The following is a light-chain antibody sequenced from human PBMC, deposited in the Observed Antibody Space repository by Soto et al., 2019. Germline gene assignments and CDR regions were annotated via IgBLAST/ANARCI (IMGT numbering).Light chain of an antibody. CDR1: QSVSSNY. J-gene: IGKJ1*01. V-gene: IGKV3-20*01. CDR3: QYDGSSPWT. Sequence: EIVLTQSPGTLSLSPGESGTLSCRASQSVSSNYLAWYQQKPGQAPRRHIYSAFSRSTGIPDRFSGSGSGTDFTLTISRLEPEDFAVYYCQYDGSSPWTFGQGTKVEIK. CDR2: SAF.